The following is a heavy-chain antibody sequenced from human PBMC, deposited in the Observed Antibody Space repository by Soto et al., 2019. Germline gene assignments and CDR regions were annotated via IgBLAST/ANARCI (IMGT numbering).Heavy chain of an antibody. V-gene: IGHV1-24*01. D-gene: IGHD2-21*02. CDR2: FDPEDGET. CDR3: ATAILVVVTAIGGFDP. CDR1: GYTLTELS. Sequence: ASVKVSCKVSGYTLTELSMHWVRQAPGKGLEWMGGFDPEDGETIYAQKFQGRVTMTEDTSTDTAYMELSSLRSEDTAVYYCATAILVVVTAIGGFDPWGQGTLVTVSS. J-gene: IGHJ5*02.